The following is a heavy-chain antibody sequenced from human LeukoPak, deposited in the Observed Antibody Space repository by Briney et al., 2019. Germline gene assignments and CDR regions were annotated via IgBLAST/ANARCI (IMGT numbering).Heavy chain of an antibody. J-gene: IGHJ6*02. CDR2: IYSGGST. V-gene: IGHV3-66*01. D-gene: IGHD3-10*01. CDR1: GFTVSSNY. CDR3: AREGSPGRYYYYGMDV. Sequence: PGGSLRLSCAASGFTVSSNYMSWVRQAPGKGLEWVSVIYSGGSTYYADSVKGRFTISRDNSKNTLYLQMNSLRAEDTAVYYCAREGSPGRYYYYGMDVWGQGTTVTVSS.